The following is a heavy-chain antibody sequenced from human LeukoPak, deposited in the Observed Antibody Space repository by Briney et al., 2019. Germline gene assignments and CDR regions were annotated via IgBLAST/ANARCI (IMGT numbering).Heavy chain of an antibody. CDR3: ARELELATYYYDSSGYFLGY. CDR2: INPSGGST. V-gene: IGHV1-46*01. Sequence: ASVKVSCKASGYTFTSYYMHWVRQAPGQGLEWMGIINPSGGSTSYAQKFQGRGTMTRDTSTSTVYMELSSLRSEDTAVYYCARELELATYYYDSSGYFLGYWGQGTLVTVSS. CDR1: GYTFTSYY. J-gene: IGHJ4*02. D-gene: IGHD3-22*01.